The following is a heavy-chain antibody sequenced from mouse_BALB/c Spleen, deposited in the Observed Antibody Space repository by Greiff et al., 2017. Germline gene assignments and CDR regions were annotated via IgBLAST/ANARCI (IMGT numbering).Heavy chain of an antibody. J-gene: IGHJ3*01. CDR1: GFNIKDYY. V-gene: IGHV14-4*02. CDR3: NALDGYDFAY. D-gene: IGHD2-2*01. CDR2: IDPENGDT. Sequence: EVQLQQSGAELVRSGASVKLSCTASGFNIKDYYMHWVKQRPEQGLEWIGWIDPENGDTEYAPKFQGKATMTADTSSNTAYLQLSSLTSEDTAVYYCNALDGYDFAYWGQGTLVTVSA.